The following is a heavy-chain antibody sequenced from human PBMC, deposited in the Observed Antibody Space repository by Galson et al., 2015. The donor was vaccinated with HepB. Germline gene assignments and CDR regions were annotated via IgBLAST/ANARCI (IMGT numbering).Heavy chain of an antibody. J-gene: IGHJ4*02. Sequence: SLRLSCAASGFTFSSYDLHWVRQAPGKGLQWVAVISYDGTDKYYADSVRGRFTISRVNFQNTLYLQMNSLRAEDTVVYYCARASETRLSVSGLNFDYWGQGTLVAVSS. V-gene: IGHV3-30*04. CDR2: ISYDGTDK. CDR3: ARASETRLSVSGLNFDY. D-gene: IGHD2-8*01. CDR1: GFTFSSYD.